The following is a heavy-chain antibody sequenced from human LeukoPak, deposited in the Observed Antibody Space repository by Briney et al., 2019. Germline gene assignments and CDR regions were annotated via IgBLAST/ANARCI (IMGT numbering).Heavy chain of an antibody. Sequence: GASVKVSCKASGYTFTSYGISRVRQAPGQGLEWMGWISVYNGNTNYAQKFQGRVTMTRDTSISTAYMELSRLRSDDTAVYYCARGDYDFWSGPQGAWGQGTLVTVSS. D-gene: IGHD3-3*01. CDR2: ISVYNGNT. V-gene: IGHV1-18*01. CDR1: GYTFTSYG. J-gene: IGHJ5*02. CDR3: ARGDYDFWSGPQGA.